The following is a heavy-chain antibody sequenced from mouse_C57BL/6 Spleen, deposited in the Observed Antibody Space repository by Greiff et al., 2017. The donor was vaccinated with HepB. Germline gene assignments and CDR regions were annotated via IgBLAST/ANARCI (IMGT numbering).Heavy chain of an antibody. V-gene: IGHV3-6*01. J-gene: IGHJ1*03. CDR1: GYSITSGYY. CDR3: ARDGYFDV. Sequence: EVKLVESGPGLVKPSQSLSLTCSVTGYSITSGYYWNWIRQFPGNKLEWMGYISYDGSNNYNPSLKNRISITRDTSKNQFFLKLNSVTTEDTATYYCARDGYFDVWGTGTTVTVSS. CDR2: ISYDGSN.